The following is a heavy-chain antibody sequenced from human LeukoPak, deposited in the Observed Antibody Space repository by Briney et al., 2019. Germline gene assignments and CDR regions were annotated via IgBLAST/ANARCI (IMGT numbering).Heavy chain of an antibody. V-gene: IGHV3-33*01. Sequence: PGRSLRLSCAASGFTLRSYGMHWVRQAQGEGLEWVAVIWHDGSVLDYSESVKGRFTVSRDNRKNTLYLQMDSLRVEDTAVYYCARDRGQADPIDIGAQGTLVTVSS. J-gene: IGHJ4*02. CDR1: GFTLRSYG. CDR3: ARDRGQADPIDI. D-gene: IGHD3-10*01. CDR2: IWHDGSVL.